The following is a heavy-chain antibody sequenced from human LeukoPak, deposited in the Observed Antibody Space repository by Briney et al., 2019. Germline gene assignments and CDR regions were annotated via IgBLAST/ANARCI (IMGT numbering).Heavy chain of an antibody. V-gene: IGHV3-23*01. CDR3: AKSRIAATGTGSFDI. Sequence: GGSLRLSCAASGLTFSSYPMSWVRQAPGRGLEWVSATSGSGSRTDYAESVKGRFTISRDNSKNTLYLQMNSLRAEDTAVYYCAKSRIAATGTGSFDIWGQGTMVSVSS. D-gene: IGHD1-1*01. CDR2: TSGSGSRT. CDR1: GLTFSSYP. J-gene: IGHJ3*02.